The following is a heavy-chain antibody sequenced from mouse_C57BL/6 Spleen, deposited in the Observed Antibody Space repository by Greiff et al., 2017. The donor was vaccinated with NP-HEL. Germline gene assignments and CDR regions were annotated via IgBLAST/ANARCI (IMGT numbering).Heavy chain of an antibody. CDR1: GYTFTSYG. CDR3: AITTVVATRGYAMDY. Sequence: DVKLQESGAELVRPGSSVKMSCKTSGYTFTSYGINWVKQRPGQGLEWIGYIYIGNGYTEYNEKFKGKATLTSDTSSSTAYMQLSSLTSEDSAIYFCAITTVVATRGYAMDYWGQGTSVTVSS. V-gene: IGHV1-58*01. J-gene: IGHJ4*01. D-gene: IGHD1-1*01. CDR2: IYIGNGYT.